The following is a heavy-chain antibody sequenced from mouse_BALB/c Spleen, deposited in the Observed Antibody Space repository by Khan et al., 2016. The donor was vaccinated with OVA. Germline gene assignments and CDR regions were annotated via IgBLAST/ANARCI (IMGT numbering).Heavy chain of an antibody. CDR1: EYSFPSYF. J-gene: IGHJ3*01. CDR2: IYTDRSDT. CDR3: TRGAYSSFAY. Sequence: VQLQQSGTVLARPGDSVKLSCKASEYSFPSYFIHWVQQRPGQGLEWIGDIYTDRSDTTFTQTFKDRSKLTADTSDNTPYLELSSLTNEDSAVYYCTRGAYSSFAYWGQGTLVTVSA. D-gene: IGHD2-12*01. V-gene: IGHV1-5*01.